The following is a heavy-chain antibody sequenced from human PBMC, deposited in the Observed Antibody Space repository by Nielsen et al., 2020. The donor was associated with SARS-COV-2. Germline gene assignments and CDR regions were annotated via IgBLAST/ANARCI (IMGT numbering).Heavy chain of an antibody. D-gene: IGHD4-11*01. CDR2: IWYDGSNK. CDR1: GFTFSSYE. V-gene: IGHV3-33*08. Sequence: GESLKISCAASGFTFSSYEMNWVRQAPGKGLEWVAVIWYDGSNKYYADSVKGRFTISRDNSKNTLYLQMNSLRAEDTAVYYCARDYSNHYYYYGMDVWGQGTTVTVSS. J-gene: IGHJ6*02. CDR3: ARDYSNHYYYYGMDV.